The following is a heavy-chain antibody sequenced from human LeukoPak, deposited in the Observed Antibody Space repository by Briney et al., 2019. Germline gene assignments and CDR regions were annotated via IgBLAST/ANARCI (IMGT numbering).Heavy chain of an antibody. D-gene: IGHD5-12*01. CDR2: IYTSGST. Sequence: PSETLSLTCIVSGGSVNNHYWSWIRQPAGKGLEWIGRIYTSGSTNYNPSLKSRVTMSVDTSKNQFSLKLSSVTAADTAVYYCARSGGYDLDYWGQGTLVTVSS. CDR1: GGSVNNHY. J-gene: IGHJ4*02. V-gene: IGHV4-4*07. CDR3: ARSGGYDLDY.